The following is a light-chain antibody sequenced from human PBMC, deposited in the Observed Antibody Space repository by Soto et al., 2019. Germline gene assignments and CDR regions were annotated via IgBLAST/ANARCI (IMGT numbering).Light chain of an antibody. J-gene: IGKJ5*01. CDR3: QQYSSWPPIT. V-gene: IGKV3-20*01. Sequence: EIVLTQSPGTVSLSPGERATLSCRASQRITTSSLAWYQQKPGQAPRLLIYDASNRATGIPDRFSGSGSGTDFTLTISRLEPEDYAVYYCQQYSSWPPITFGQGTRLEIK. CDR2: DAS. CDR1: QRITTSS.